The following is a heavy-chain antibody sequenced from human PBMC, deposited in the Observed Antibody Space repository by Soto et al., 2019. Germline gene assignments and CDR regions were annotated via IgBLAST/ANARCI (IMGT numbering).Heavy chain of an antibody. CDR3: ARGRTSSPTPGDY. D-gene: IGHD2-2*01. Sequence: QVQLQESGPGLVKPSQTLSLTCTVSGGSISSGGYYWSWIRQHPGKGLEWIGYIYYSGSTYHNPTHKNRVTSSVDTSKNQFSMTLSSVTAADTAVYYCARGRTSSPTPGDYWGQGTLVTVSS. J-gene: IGHJ4*02. CDR1: GGSISSGGYY. V-gene: IGHV4-31*03. CDR2: IYYSGST.